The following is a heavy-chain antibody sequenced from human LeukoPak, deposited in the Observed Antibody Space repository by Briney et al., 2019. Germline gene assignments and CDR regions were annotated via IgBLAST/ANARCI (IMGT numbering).Heavy chain of an antibody. CDR2: ISGSGGST. J-gene: IGHJ6*03. CDR1: GFTFSSYG. CDR3: AKRFGSSWPEIYYYYYYMDV. Sequence: GGSLRLSCAASGFTFSSYGMSWVRQAPGKGLEWVSAISGSGGSTYYADSVKGRFTISRDNSKNTLYLQMNSLRAEDTAVYYCAKRFGSSWPEIYYYYYYMDVWGKGTTVTISS. V-gene: IGHV3-23*01. D-gene: IGHD6-13*01.